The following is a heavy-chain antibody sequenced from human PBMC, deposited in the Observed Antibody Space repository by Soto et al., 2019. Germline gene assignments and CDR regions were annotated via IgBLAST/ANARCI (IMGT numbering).Heavy chain of an antibody. Sequence: ASVKVSCKASGYTSIEYGINWVRQAPGQGLEWMGWISAYNGNTNHAQKFQGRVTMTTDTSTSTAYMELRSLRSDDTAVYYCAKEIAVAGTGMEFQQWGQGTPVTVSS. V-gene: IGHV1-18*01. CDR3: AKEIAVAGTGMEFQQ. D-gene: IGHD6-13*01. J-gene: IGHJ1*01. CDR1: GYTSIEYG. CDR2: ISAYNGNT.